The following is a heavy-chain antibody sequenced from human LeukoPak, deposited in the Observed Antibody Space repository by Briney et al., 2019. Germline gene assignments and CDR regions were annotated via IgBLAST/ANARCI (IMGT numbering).Heavy chain of an antibody. V-gene: IGHV3-9*03. J-gene: IGHJ3*02. Sequence: PGGSLRLSCAASGFTFDDYGMSWVRQAPGKGLEWVSGISWNSGSIGYADSVKGRFTISRDNAKKSLYLQMNSLKAEDMALYYCAKGTSGWMGNAFDIWGQGTMVTVSS. CDR3: AKGTSGWMGNAFDI. CDR1: GFTFDDYG. D-gene: IGHD6-19*01. CDR2: ISWNSGSI.